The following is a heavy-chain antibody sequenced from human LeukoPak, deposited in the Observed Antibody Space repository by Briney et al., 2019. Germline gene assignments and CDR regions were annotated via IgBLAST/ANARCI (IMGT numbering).Heavy chain of an antibody. Sequence: ASVKVSCKASGYTFISYYMHWVRQAPGQGLEWMGIINPSGGSTSYAQKFQGRVTMTRDTSTSTVYMELSSLRSEDTAVYYCAREDAEIIVVVTASNAFDIWGQGTMVTVSS. CDR2: INPSGGST. V-gene: IGHV1-46*01. CDR1: GYTFISYY. D-gene: IGHD2-21*02. J-gene: IGHJ3*02. CDR3: AREDAEIIVVVTASNAFDI.